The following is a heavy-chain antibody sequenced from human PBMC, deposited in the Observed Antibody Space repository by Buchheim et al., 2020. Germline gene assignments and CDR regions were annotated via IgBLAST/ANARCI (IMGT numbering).Heavy chain of an antibody. CDR2: IRSKANSYAT. D-gene: IGHD3-3*01. Sequence: EVQLVESGGGLVQPGGSLKLSCAASGFTFSGSAMHWVRQASGKGLAWVGRIRSKANSYATAYAASVKGRFTISRDDSKNTAYLQMNSLKTEDTAVYYCTSPFYYDFWSGYYGSRGYYYGMDVWGQGTT. J-gene: IGHJ6*02. CDR1: GFTFSGSA. V-gene: IGHV3-73*01. CDR3: TSPFYYDFWSGYYGSRGYYYGMDV.